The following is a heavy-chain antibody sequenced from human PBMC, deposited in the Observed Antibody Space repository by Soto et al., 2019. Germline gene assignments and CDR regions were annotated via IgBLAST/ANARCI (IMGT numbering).Heavy chain of an antibody. J-gene: IGHJ4*02. V-gene: IGHV1-69*08. CDR2: IIPILGIA. Sequence: QVQLVQSGAEVKKPGSSVKVSCKASGGTFSSYTISWVRQAPGQGLEWMGRIIPILGIANYAQKFQGRVTITADKSTSTAYMELSSLRSEDTAMYYCARDGYCSGGSCYSIDYWGQGTLVTVSS. CDR1: GGTFSSYT. D-gene: IGHD2-15*01. CDR3: ARDGYCSGGSCYSIDY.